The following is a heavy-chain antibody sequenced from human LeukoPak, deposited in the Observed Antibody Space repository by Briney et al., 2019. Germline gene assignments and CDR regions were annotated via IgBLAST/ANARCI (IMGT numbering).Heavy chain of an antibody. D-gene: IGHD6-6*01. J-gene: IGHJ5*02. Sequence: GASVKVSCKASGYTFTSYGISWVRQAPGQGLEWMGWISAYNGNTNYAQKFQGRVTMTTDTSTSTAYVELRSLRSDDTAVYYCARDIAARSQVFWFDPWGQGTLVTVSS. V-gene: IGHV1-18*01. CDR3: ARDIAARSQVFWFDP. CDR1: GYTFTSYG. CDR2: ISAYNGNT.